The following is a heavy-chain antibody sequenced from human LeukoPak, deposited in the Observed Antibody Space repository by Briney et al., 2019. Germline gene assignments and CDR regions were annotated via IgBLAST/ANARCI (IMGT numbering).Heavy chain of an antibody. J-gene: IGHJ4*02. CDR1: GGSISSGDYY. V-gene: IGHV4-30-4*01. CDR2: IYYSGST. CDR3: ATERVGGYYGGPRIFDY. Sequence: SETLSLTCTVSGGSISSGDYYWSWIRQPPGKGLEWIGYIYYSGSTYYNPSLKSRVTISVDTSKNQFSLKLSSVTAADTAVYYCATERVGGYYGGPRIFDYWGQGTLVTVSS. D-gene: IGHD4-23*01.